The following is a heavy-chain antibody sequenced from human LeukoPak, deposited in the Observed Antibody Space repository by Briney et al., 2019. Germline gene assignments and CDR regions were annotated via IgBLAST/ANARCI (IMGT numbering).Heavy chain of an antibody. D-gene: IGHD2-2*01. V-gene: IGHV3-66*01. CDR3: ARDRGLLSLPAAVRTDYYYGMDV. J-gene: IGHJ6*02. Sequence: GGSLRLSCAASGFTVSSNYMSWVRQAPGKGLEWVSVIYSGGSTYYADSVKGRFTISRDNSKNTLYLQMNSLRAEDTAVYYCARDRGLLSLPAAVRTDYYYGMDVWGQGTTVTVSS. CDR1: GFTVSSNY. CDR2: IYSGGST.